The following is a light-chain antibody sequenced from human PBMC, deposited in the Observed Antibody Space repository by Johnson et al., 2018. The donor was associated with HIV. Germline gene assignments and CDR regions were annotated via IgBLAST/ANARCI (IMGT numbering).Light chain of an antibody. CDR1: SSNIESNS. J-gene: IGLJ1*01. Sequence: QSVLTQPPSVSAAPGQKVTISCSGSSSNIESNSVSWYQHFPGTAPKVLIYENKKRPSGLPARFSGSKSGTSATLVITGLQTGDEADYYCGTWDGSRTAHYVFGGRTTVTVL. CDR2: ENK. V-gene: IGLV1-51*02. CDR3: GTWDGSRTAHYV.